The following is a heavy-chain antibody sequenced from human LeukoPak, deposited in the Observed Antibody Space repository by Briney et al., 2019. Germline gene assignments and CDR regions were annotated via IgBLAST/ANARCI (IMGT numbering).Heavy chain of an antibody. CDR2: ISSSGSTI. D-gene: IGHD3-22*01. V-gene: IGHV3-48*03. Sequence: GRSLRLSCAASGFTFSSYEMNWVRQAPGKGLEWVSYISSSGSTIYYADSVKGRFTISRDNAKNSLYLQMNSLRAEDTAVYYCARETDYYDSTGAFDIWGQGTMVTVSS. CDR3: ARETDYYDSTGAFDI. J-gene: IGHJ3*02. CDR1: GFTFSSYE.